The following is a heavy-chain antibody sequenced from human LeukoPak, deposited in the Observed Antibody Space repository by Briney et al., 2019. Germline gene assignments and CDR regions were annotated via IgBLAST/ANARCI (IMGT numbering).Heavy chain of an antibody. CDR2: IIPILGIA. CDR3: ASPTTPRYYYGMDV. CDR1: GGTFSSYA. V-gene: IGHV1-69*04. Sequence: GSSVKVSCKASGGTFSSYAISWVRQAPGQGLEWMGRIIPILGIANYAQKFQGRVTITADESTGTAYMELSSLRSEDTAVYYCASPTTPRYYYGMDVWGQGTTVTVSS. D-gene: IGHD4-17*01. J-gene: IGHJ6*02.